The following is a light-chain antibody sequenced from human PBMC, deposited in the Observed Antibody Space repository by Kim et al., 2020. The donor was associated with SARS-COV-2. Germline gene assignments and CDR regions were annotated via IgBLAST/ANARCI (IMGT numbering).Light chain of an antibody. CDR2: DVS. Sequence: GQSITISCPGTSSVVGGHNYVAWYQQHADKAPKVMIFDVSNRPSGVSDRFSCSKSGNTASLTISGLQTEDEADYYCSSYTSRDTYVFGTGTKVTVL. J-gene: IGLJ1*01. V-gene: IGLV2-14*03. CDR1: SSVVGGHNY. CDR3: SSYTSRDTYV.